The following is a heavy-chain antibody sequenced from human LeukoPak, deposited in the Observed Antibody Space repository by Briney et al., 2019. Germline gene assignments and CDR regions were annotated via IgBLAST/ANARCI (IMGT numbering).Heavy chain of an antibody. CDR2: IIADGSST. J-gene: IGHJ4*02. CDR3: ARVYGAPISNDY. Sequence: PGGSLRLSCAVSGFTFRSYGMKWVRQAPGKGLEWVSAIIADGSSTHYTTSVKGRFIISRDTPKNTLYLQMNSLRAEDTAVYYCARVYGAPISNDYWGQGTLVTVSS. D-gene: IGHD4-17*01. CDR1: GFTFRSYG. V-gene: IGHV3-23*01.